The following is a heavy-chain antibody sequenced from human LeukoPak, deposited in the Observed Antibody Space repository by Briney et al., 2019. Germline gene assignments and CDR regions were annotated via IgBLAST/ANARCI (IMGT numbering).Heavy chain of an antibody. D-gene: IGHD4-23*01. J-gene: IGHJ3*02. CDR3: ARVYGGNDAFDI. V-gene: IGHV3-48*03. CDR2: ISSSGSTI. CDR1: GFTFSSYE. Sequence: GGSLRLSCAASGFTFSSYEMNWVRQAPGKGLEWVSYISSSGSTIYYADSVKGRFTISRDNAKNSLYLQMNSLRAEDTAVYYCARVYGGNDAFDIWGQGTMVTVSS.